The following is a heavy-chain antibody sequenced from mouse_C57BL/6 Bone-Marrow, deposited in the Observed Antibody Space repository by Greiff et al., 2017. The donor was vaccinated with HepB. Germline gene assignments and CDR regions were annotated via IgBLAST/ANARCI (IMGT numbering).Heavy chain of an antibody. CDR3: ATPYGPDGAMDY. Sequence: VQLQQSGAELARPGASVKLSCKASGYTFTSYGISWVKQRTGQGLEWIGEIYPRSGNTYYNEKFKGKATLTADKSSSTAYMELRSLTSEDSAVYFCATPYGPDGAMDYWGQGTSVTVSS. J-gene: IGHJ4*01. V-gene: IGHV1-81*01. CDR1: GYTFTSYG. CDR2: IYPRSGNT. D-gene: IGHD1-1*02.